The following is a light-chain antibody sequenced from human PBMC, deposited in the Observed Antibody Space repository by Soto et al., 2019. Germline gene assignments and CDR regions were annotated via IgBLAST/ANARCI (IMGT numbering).Light chain of an antibody. V-gene: IGKV1-39*01. Sequence: GATCTVTGRASQSVSSYLNCYQQKPGKAPKLLIYSSSILQSGVPSRFSGSGSGTDFTLTISSLQPEDFGTYYCQQSDSPQITFGGVTNVDNK. CDR1: QSVSSY. CDR3: QQSDSPQIT. CDR2: SSS. J-gene: IGKJ4*01.